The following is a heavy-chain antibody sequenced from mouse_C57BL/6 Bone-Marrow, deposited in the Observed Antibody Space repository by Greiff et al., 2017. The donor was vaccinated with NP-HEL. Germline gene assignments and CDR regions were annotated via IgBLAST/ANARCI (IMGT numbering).Heavy chain of an antibody. V-gene: IGHV10-1*01. CDR1: GFSFNTYA. CDR3: VRGTPYYGYYYAMDY. J-gene: IGHJ4*01. D-gene: IGHD2-10*01. CDR2: IRSKSNNYAT. Sequence: EVQLVESGGGLVQPKGSLKLSCAASGFSFNTYAMNWVRQAPGKGLEWVARIRSKSNNYATYYADSVKDRFTISRDDSESMLYLQMNNLKTEDTAMYYCVRGTPYYGYYYAMDYWGQGTSVTVSS.